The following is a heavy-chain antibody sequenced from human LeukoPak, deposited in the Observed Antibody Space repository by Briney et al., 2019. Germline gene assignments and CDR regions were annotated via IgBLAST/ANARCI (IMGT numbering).Heavy chain of an antibody. CDR2: ISYDGSNK. CDR1: GFTFSSYA. J-gene: IGHJ4*02. CDR3: ARDPQAMVYWYFDY. Sequence: GRSLRLSCAASGFTFSSYAMHWVRQAPGKGLEWVAVISYDGSNKYYADSVKGRFTISRDNSKNTLYLQMNSLRAEDTAVYYCARDPQAMVYWYFDYWGQGTLVTVSS. D-gene: IGHD5-18*01. V-gene: IGHV3-30-3*01.